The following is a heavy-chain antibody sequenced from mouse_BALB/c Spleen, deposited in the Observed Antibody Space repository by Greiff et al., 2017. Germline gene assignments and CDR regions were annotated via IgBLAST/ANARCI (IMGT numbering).Heavy chain of an antibody. J-gene: IGHJ4*01. CDR1: GYAFSSSW. Sequence: VQLQQSGPELVKPGASVKISCKASGYAFSSSWMNWVKQRPGQGLEWIGRIYPGDGDTNYNGKFKGKATLTADKSSSTAYMQLSSLTSVDSAVYFCARSKGYYYAMDYWGQGTSVTVSS. V-gene: IGHV1-82*01. CDR3: ARSKGYYYAMDY. CDR2: IYPGDGDT.